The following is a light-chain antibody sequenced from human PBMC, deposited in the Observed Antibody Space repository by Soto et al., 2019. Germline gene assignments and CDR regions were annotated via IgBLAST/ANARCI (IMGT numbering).Light chain of an antibody. J-gene: IGLJ1*01. CDR2: TSN. CDR1: SSNIGNNT. CDR3: AAWDDSLNALYA. V-gene: IGLV1-44*01. Sequence: QSVLTQPPSASGTPGQRVTISCSGSSSNIGNNTVNWYQQLPGTAPKLLIYTSNQRPSGVPDRFSGSKSGTSASLAISGLQSGDEADYYCAAWDDSLNALYAFGTGTKVTVL.